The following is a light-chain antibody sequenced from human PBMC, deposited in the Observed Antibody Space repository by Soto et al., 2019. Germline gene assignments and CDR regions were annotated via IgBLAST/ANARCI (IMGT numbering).Light chain of an antibody. CDR2: GAS. V-gene: IGKV1-33*01. J-gene: IGKJ3*01. CDR1: EDIRTS. Sequence: DIQMTQSPWSLSASVGARVSITCQASEDIRTSLSWFQHKPGRAPKLLIYGASYLETGVPSRFRGSGSGTDFTLTISSLQPEDTATYYCQHYNNLPPFTFGPGTMVDIK. CDR3: QHYNNLPPFT.